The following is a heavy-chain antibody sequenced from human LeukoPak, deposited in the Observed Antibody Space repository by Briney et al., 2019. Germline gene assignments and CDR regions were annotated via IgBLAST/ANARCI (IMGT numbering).Heavy chain of an antibody. D-gene: IGHD3-22*01. CDR1: GGTFSSYA. J-gene: IGHJ4*02. CDR3: ARYDSSGYYPDY. Sequence: SVRVSCKASGGTFSSYAISWVRQAPGQGLEWMGGIIPIFGTANYAQKFQGRVTITADESTSTAYMELSSLRSEDTAVYYCARYDSSGYYPDYWGQGTLVTVSS. V-gene: IGHV1-69*13. CDR2: IIPIFGTA.